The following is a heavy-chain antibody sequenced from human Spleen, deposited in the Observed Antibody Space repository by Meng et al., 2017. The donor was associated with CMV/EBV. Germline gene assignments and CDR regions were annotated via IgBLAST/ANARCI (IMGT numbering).Heavy chain of an antibody. V-gene: IGHV3-15*01. Sequence: GGSLRLSCAASGFTFSNAWMSWVRQAPGKGLEWVGRIKSKTDGGTTDYAAPVKGRFTISRDDSKSIVYLQMNSLKTADTAVYYCTRDRMEEYFDSWGQGTLVTVSS. CDR3: TRDRMEEYFDS. CDR2: IKSKTDGGTT. D-gene: IGHD2-8*01. CDR1: GFTFSNAW. J-gene: IGHJ4*02.